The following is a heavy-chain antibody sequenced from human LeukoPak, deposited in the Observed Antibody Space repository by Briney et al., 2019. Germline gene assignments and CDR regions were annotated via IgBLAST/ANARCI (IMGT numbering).Heavy chain of an antibody. J-gene: IGHJ4*02. CDR3: ARDRGGYSYGYEPYYFDY. CDR1: GYTFTSYY. Sequence: ASVKVSCKASGYTFTSYYMHWVRQAPGQGLEWMGIINPSGGSTSYAQKFQGRVTMTRDTSTSTVYMELSSLRSEDTAVYYCARDRGGYSYGYEPYYFDYWGQGTLVTVSS. V-gene: IGHV1-46*01. CDR2: INPSGGST. D-gene: IGHD5-18*01.